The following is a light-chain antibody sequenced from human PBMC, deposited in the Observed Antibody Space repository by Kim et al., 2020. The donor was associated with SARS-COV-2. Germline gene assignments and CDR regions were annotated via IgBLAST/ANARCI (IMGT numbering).Light chain of an antibody. CDR2: GAS. V-gene: IGKV3-15*01. Sequence: EIVMTQSPATLSVSPGESATLSCRASQSVGSNLAWYQQRPGQAPRLLISGASTRATGVPARFSGSGSGTEFTLTIRSPQSEDFAVYYCQQYNRWPPYIFGQGTKLEI. CDR3: QQYNRWPPYI. J-gene: IGKJ2*01. CDR1: QSVGSN.